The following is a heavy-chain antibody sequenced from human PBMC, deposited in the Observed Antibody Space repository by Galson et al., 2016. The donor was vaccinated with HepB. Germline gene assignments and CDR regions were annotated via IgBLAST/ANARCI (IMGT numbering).Heavy chain of an antibody. V-gene: IGHV1-24*01. Sequence: VKVSCKVSGDTLTELSIHWVRQAPGTGLEWMGGFDPEYGKTIFAQRFQGRITMSEDTSTDTIYMELSSLRSEDTAMYYCATDGWKGGYWGRGTPVTVSS. CDR2: FDPEYGKT. J-gene: IGHJ4*02. CDR1: GDTLTELS. D-gene: IGHD6-19*01. CDR3: ATDGWKGGY.